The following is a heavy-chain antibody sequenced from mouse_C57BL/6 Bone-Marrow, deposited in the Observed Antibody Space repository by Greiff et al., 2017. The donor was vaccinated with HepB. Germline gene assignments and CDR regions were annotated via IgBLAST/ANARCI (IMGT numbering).Heavy chain of an antibody. CDR2: IYPRSGNT. CDR1: GYTFTSYG. J-gene: IGHJ2*01. Sequence: VQLQQSGAELARPGASVKLSCKASGYTFTSYGISWVKQRTGQGLEWIGEIYPRSGNTYYNEKFKGKATMTADKSASTAYMELRSLTSEDSAVYFCARIQVYYYGISYVDYWGQGTTLTVSS. CDR3: ARIQVYYYGISYVDY. D-gene: IGHD1-1*01. V-gene: IGHV1-81*01.